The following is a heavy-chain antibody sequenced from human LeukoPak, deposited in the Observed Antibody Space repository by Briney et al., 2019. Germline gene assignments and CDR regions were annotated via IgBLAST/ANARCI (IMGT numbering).Heavy chain of an antibody. CDR1: GGSISSYY. D-gene: IGHD2-15*01. CDR2: IYTSGST. J-gene: IGHJ6*02. Sequence: SETLSLTCTVSGGSISSYYWSWIRQPAGKGLEWIGRIYTSGSTNYNPSLKSRVTMSVDTSKNQFSLKLSSVTAADTAVYYCARQVRYCSGGSCYSADYSYYYYGMDVWGQGTTVTVSS. CDR3: ARQVRYCSGGSCYSADYSYYYYGMDV. V-gene: IGHV4-4*07.